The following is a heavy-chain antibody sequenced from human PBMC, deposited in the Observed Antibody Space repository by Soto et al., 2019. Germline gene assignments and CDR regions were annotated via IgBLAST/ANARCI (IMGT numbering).Heavy chain of an antibody. D-gene: IGHD6-25*01. Sequence: ASGKVSCKGSGYTFTSYRIICVRQAPGQGLEWMGWISAYNGNTNYAQKLQGRVTMTTDTSTSTAYMELRSLRSDDTAVYYCARGRPPMDVWGQGTTVTVSS. V-gene: IGHV1-18*01. CDR3: ARGRPPMDV. J-gene: IGHJ6*02. CDR1: GYTFTSYR. CDR2: ISAYNGNT.